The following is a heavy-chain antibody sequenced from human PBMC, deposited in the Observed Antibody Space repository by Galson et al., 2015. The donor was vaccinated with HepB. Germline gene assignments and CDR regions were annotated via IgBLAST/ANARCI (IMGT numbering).Heavy chain of an antibody. CDR3: VRGSSPY. CDR2: IGTASDT. CDR1: GFIFSTYD. J-gene: IGHJ4*02. V-gene: IGHV3-13*04. D-gene: IGHD2-2*01. Sequence: SLRLSCAASGFIFSTYDMHWVRQVAGKGLEWVSAIGTASDTYYSDSVRGRFTISRENAKNSLYLQVNSLRVGDTAVYYCVRGSSPYWGQGTLVTVSS.